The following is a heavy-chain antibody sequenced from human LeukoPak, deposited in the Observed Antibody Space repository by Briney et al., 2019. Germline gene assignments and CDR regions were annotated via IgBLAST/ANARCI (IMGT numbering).Heavy chain of an antibody. V-gene: IGHV1-18*01. CDR1: GYTFTSYG. CDR2: ISAYNGNT. J-gene: IGHJ6*02. Sequence: ASVKVSCKASGYTFTSYGISWVRRAPGQGLEWMGWISAYNGNTNYAQKLQGRVTMATDTSTSTAYMELRSLRSDDTAVYYCARVQSANTAMAYYYYGMDVWGQGTTVTVSS. D-gene: IGHD5-18*01. CDR3: ARVQSANTAMAYYYYGMDV.